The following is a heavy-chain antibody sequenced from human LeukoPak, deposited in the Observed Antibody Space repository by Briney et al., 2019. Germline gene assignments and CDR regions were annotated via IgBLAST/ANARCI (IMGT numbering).Heavy chain of an antibody. Sequence: SETLSLTCAVYGGSFSGYYWSWIRQPPGKGLEWIGEINHSGSTNYNPSLKSRVTISVDTSKNLFSLKLSSVTAADTAVYYCARGRWRVDYWGQGTLVTVSS. D-gene: IGHD6-13*01. J-gene: IGHJ4*02. CDR2: INHSGST. V-gene: IGHV4-34*01. CDR1: GGSFSGYY. CDR3: ARGRWRVDY.